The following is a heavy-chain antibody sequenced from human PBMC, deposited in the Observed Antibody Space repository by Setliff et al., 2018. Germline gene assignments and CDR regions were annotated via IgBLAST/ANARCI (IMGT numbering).Heavy chain of an antibody. D-gene: IGHD4-17*01. Sequence: SETLSLTCAVYGGSLSGYYWNWIRQPPGKGLEWVGEIIHSGSTNYNPSLQSRVSISVDTSKNQLSLKLDSLAAADTAVYFCARLPRTVTHFDYWGQGALVTVSS. CDR3: ARLPRTVTHFDY. V-gene: IGHV4-34*12. J-gene: IGHJ4*02. CDR1: GGSLSGYY. CDR2: IIHSGST.